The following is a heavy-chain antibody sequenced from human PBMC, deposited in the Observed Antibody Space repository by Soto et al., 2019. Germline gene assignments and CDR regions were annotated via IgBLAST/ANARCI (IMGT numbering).Heavy chain of an antibody. Sequence: EVQLVESGGGLVQPGGSLRLSCAASRFTFSSYDMHWVRQATGKGLEWVSAIGTAGDTYYPGSVKGRFTISRENAKNSLYLQMNRLRAGDTAVYYCARAIRGDAFDIWGQGTMVTVSS. CDR1: RFTFSSYD. CDR2: IGTAGDT. J-gene: IGHJ3*02. V-gene: IGHV3-13*01. CDR3: ARAIRGDAFDI.